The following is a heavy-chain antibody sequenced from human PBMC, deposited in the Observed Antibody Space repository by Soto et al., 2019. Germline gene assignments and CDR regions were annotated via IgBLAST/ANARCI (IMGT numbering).Heavy chain of an antibody. J-gene: IGHJ4*02. CDR2: VTDSGGST. CDR3: AKDHGARGLAVTLDY. CDR1: GFIFSDYA. Sequence: PGGSLRLSCAASGFIFSDYAMSWVRQAPGKGLEWVSSVTDSGGSTDYADSVKGRFTISRDNSKNTLYLQVSSLRAEDTAVYYCAKDHGARGLAVTLDYWGQGTLVTVSS. V-gene: IGHV3-23*01. D-gene: IGHD5-12*01.